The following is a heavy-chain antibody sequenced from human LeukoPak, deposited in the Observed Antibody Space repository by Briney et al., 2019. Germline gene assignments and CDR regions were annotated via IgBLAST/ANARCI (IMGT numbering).Heavy chain of an antibody. V-gene: IGHV4-34*01. J-gene: IGHJ6*03. CDR2: INHSGST. CDR1: GGSINTYY. D-gene: IGHD3-22*01. CDR3: ARAGYYDSSGYYSYYYYYMDV. Sequence: SETLSLTCTVPGGSINTYYWSWIRQPPGKGLEWIGEINHSGSTNYSPSLKSRVTISVDTSKNQFSLKLSSVTAADTAVYYCARAGYYDSSGYYSYYYYYMDVWSKGTTVTVSS.